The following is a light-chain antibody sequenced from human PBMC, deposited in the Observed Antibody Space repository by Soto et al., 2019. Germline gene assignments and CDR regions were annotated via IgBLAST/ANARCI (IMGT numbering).Light chain of an antibody. J-gene: IGLJ1*01. CDR1: PGTVSTSTH. CDR2: STS. CDR3: ALFMGNSVSV. Sequence: GVTLAASFSVSNGEPVTNNCGLIPGTVSTSTHPTWYQQTPGQAPRTLIYSTSTRCSGVPDRFSGSILGNKAALSIMGAQADDESDYYCALFMGNSVSVLGTGTKVTVL. V-gene: IGLV8-61*01.